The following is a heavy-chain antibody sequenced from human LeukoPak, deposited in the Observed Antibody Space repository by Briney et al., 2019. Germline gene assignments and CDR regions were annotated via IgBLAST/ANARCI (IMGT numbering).Heavy chain of an antibody. V-gene: IGHV3-7*01. J-gene: IGHJ3*02. CDR2: IKQDGSEK. CDR1: GFTFRTYW. Sequence: GGSLRLSCAAPGFTFRTYWMTWVRQAPGKGLEWVANIKQDGSEKYYVDSVKGRFTISRDNAKNSLYLQMNSLRAEDTAVYYCGRVGGRSKAAKGDAFDIWGQGTMVVVSS. CDR3: GRVGGRSKAAKGDAFDI. D-gene: IGHD6-6*01.